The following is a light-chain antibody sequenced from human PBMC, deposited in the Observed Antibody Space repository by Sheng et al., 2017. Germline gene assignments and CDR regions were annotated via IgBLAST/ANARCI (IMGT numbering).Light chain of an antibody. CDR2: DAS. Sequence: DIQMTQSPSSLSASVGDRVTIICRTSQSINNYLNWYRQKPGDAPELLIYDASNLQSGVPPRFSGGGSGTLFTFNISGLQSEDSATFYCQQSFAIPPTFGQGTRLDIK. V-gene: IGKV1-39*01. CDR3: QQSFAIPPT. J-gene: IGKJ5*01. CDR1: QSINNY.